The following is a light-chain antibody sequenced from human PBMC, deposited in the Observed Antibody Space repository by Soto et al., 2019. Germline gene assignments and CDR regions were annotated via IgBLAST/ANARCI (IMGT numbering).Light chain of an antibody. CDR3: KSYAGSNTNV. V-gene: IGLV2-8*01. CDR2: EVV. CDR1: KNDIGVYDF. Sequence: QSVLTQPPSASGSLGQSVTISCTGTKNDIGVYDFVSWYQHHPGKAPRLIIYEVVQRPSGVPDRFSGSKSGNTASLTVSGLQAADEADYFCKSYAGSNTNVFGSGTKLTVL. J-gene: IGLJ6*01.